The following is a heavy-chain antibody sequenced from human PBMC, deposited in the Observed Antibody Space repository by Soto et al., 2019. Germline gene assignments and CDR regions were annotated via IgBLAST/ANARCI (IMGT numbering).Heavy chain of an antibody. D-gene: IGHD2-15*01. J-gene: IGHJ4*02. CDR2: ISGRGGST. CDR3: ARDRFLGFCSGGSGGILDY. V-gene: IGHV3-23*01. Sequence: GGSQNLSCAVSGFNLSSYDVVLVRTAQGKGLEWVSAISGRGGSTYYADSVKGRSTAPRNNSRNTLHLQMNSLRDEDPALYYCARDRFLGFCSGGSGGILDYWGKGDQVT. CDR1: GFNLSSYD.